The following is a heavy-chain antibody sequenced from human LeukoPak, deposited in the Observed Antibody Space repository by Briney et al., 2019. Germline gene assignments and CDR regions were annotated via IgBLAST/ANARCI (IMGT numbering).Heavy chain of an antibody. J-gene: IGHJ4*02. CDR3: ARWASISREPGGFFDH. D-gene: IGHD1-14*01. CDR1: GDPVTNDFF. CDR2: FCLGRDT. Sequence: TSETLSLTCTVSGDPVTNDFFWGWVRQPPGNELEWIGSFCLGRDTYYRPSLKSRVTISVDTSKNQFSLDLNSVTAADTAVYYCARWASISREPGGFFDHWGQGTLVTVSS. V-gene: IGHV4-38-2*02.